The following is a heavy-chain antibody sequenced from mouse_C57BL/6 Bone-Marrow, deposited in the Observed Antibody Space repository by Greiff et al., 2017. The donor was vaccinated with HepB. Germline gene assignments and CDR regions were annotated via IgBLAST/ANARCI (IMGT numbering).Heavy chain of an antibody. D-gene: IGHD1-1*01. V-gene: IGHV1-69*01. CDR3: AREGSSYRYFDV. J-gene: IGHJ1*03. CDR2: IDPSDSYT. CDR1: GYTFTSYW. Sequence: QVQLQQPGAELVMPGASVKLSCKASGYTFTSYWMHWVKQRPGQGLEWIGEIDPSDSYTNYNQKFKGKSTLTVDKSSSTAYMQLSSLTSEDSAVYYCAREGSSYRYFDVWGTGTTVTVSS.